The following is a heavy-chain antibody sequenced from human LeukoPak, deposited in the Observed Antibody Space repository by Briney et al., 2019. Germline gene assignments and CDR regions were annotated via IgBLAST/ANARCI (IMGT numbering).Heavy chain of an antibody. CDR1: GGTFSSYA. J-gene: IGHJ4*02. D-gene: IGHD1-14*01. CDR3: ARTGNWAPDY. Sequence: SVKVSCKASGGTFSSYAISWVRQAPGQGLEWMGGIIPIFGTANYAQKFQGRVTITADESTSTAYMELSSLRSDDTAVYYCARTGNWAPDYWGQGALVTVSS. CDR2: IIPIFGTA. V-gene: IGHV1-69*13.